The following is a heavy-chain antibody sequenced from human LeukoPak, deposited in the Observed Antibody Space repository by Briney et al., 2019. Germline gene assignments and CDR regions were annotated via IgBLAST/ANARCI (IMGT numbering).Heavy chain of an antibody. CDR2: IWYDGSNK. V-gene: IGHV3-33*06. Sequence: PGRPLRLSCAASGFTFSNYVMHWVRQAPGKGLEWVAVIWYDGSNKYYADSVKDRFTISRDNSKNTLYLQMNSLRAEDTAVYYCAKEGGSSWYSYYYYIDVWGKGTTVTVSS. J-gene: IGHJ6*03. CDR1: GFTFSNYV. CDR3: AKEGGSSWYSYYYYIDV. D-gene: IGHD6-13*01.